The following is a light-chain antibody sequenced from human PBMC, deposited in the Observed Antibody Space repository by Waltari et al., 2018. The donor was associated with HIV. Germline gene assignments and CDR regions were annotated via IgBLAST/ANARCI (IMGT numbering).Light chain of an antibody. J-gene: IGLJ1*01. CDR2: GRS. CDR1: FSHIGSTT. Sequence: QSVLTQPPSASGAPGQRVTISCSGSFSHIGSTTVNCYQQLPGTAPRLLIYGRSQRPSGVPDRFSGSRSDTSASLDISGLHSEDEGDYYCAVWDDSLSEYVFATGTKVFVL. CDR3: AVWDDSLSEYV. V-gene: IGLV1-44*01.